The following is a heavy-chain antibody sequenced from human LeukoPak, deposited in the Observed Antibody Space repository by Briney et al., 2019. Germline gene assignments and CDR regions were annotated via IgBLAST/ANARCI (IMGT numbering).Heavy chain of an antibody. CDR3: ARDGQRCSGSNCYSVDV. V-gene: IGHV4-4*08. J-gene: IGHJ3*01. Sequence: SETLSLTCTVSGDTISIYYWSWIRQSPGKGLEWMGCIYSSVGTIYKPSLKSRGPVSVDTSKNQDYLKLTAATAADTAVYYCARDGQRCSGSNCYSVDVWGQGTMVTDSS. CDR2: IYSSVGT. CDR1: GDTISIYY. D-gene: IGHD2-2*02.